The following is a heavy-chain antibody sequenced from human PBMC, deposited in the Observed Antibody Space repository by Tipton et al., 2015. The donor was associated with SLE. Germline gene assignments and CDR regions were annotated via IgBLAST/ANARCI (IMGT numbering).Heavy chain of an antibody. CDR3: ARGPNLNHAFDI. CDR2: ISYDGSNK. D-gene: IGHD1-20*01. Sequence: SLRLSCAASGFTFSSYAMHWVRQAPGKGLEWVAVISYDGSNKYYADSVKGRFTISRDNSKNTLYLQMNSLRAEDTAVYYCARGPNLNHAFDIWGQGTMVTVSS. J-gene: IGHJ3*02. CDR1: GFTFSSYA. V-gene: IGHV3-30-3*01.